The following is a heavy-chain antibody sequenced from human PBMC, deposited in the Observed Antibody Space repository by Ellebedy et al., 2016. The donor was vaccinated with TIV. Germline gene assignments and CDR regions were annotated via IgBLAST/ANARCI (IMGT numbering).Heavy chain of an antibody. J-gene: IGHJ6*03. CDR1: GGSISSGDYY. D-gene: IGHD3-3*01. CDR2: IYYSGST. CDR3: ARGPYFWSGYYYYYMDV. V-gene: IGHV4-30-4*01. Sequence: SETLSLTXTVSGGSISSGDYYWSWIRQPPGKGLEWIGYIYYSGSTYYNPSLKSRVTISVDTSKNQFSLKLSSVTAADTAVYYCARGPYFWSGYYYYYMDVWGKGTTVTVSS.